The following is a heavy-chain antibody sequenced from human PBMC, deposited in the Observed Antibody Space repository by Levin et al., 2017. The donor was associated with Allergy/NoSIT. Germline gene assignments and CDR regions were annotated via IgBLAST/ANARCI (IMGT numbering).Heavy chain of an antibody. J-gene: IGHJ4*02. Sequence: SVKVSCKASGGTFSSYAISWVRQAPGQGLEWMGGIIPIFGTANYAQKFQGRVTITADESTSTAYMELSSLRSEDTAVYYCARSRVSPGYGDYSTVPEDFDYWGQGTLVTVSS. CDR3: ARSRVSPGYGDYSTVPEDFDY. CDR1: GGTFSSYA. CDR2: IIPIFGTA. D-gene: IGHD4-17*01. V-gene: IGHV1-69*13.